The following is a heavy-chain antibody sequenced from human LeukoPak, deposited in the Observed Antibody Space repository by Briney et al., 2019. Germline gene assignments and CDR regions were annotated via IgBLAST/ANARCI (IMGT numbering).Heavy chain of an antibody. V-gene: IGHV4-34*01. D-gene: IGHD6-13*01. CDR2: INHSGST. CDR1: GGSFSGYY. J-gene: IGHJ4*02. CDR3: ARGGIAAAGSHLYFDY. Sequence: SETLSLTCAVYGGSFSGYYWSWIRQPPGKGLEWIGEINHSGSTNYNPSLKSRVTISVDTSKNQFSLKLSSVTAADTAVYYYARGGIAAAGSHLYFDYWGQGTLVTVSS.